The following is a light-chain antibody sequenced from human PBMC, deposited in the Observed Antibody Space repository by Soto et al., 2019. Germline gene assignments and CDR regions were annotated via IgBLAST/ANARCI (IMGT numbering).Light chain of an antibody. CDR1: QSVSSSY. J-gene: IGKJ1*01. V-gene: IGKV3-20*01. Sequence: EIVLTQSPDTLSLSLCERATLSCRASQSVSSSYLSWYQQKPGQAPRLLIYGASSRATGIPDRFSGSGSGTDFTLTISRLEPEDFAVYYCQQYGSSLTWTFGQGTKVDIK. CDR2: GAS. CDR3: QQYGSSLTWT.